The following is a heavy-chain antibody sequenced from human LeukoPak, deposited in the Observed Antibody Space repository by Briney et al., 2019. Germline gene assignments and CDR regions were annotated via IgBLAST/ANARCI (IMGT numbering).Heavy chain of an antibody. J-gene: IGHJ4*02. Sequence: GGSLRLSCAASGFIFSSYSMNWVRQAPGKGLEWVSYISSSSSTMYYAASVKGRFSISRDNAQNSLYLQMNSLRAEDTAVYYCARDRSGYSGYDFFDYWGQGALVTVSS. CDR2: ISSSSSTM. CDR1: GFIFSSYS. D-gene: IGHD5-12*01. V-gene: IGHV3-48*01. CDR3: ARDRSGYSGYDFFDY.